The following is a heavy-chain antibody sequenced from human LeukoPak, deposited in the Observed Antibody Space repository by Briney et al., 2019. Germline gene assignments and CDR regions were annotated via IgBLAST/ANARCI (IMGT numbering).Heavy chain of an antibody. CDR1: GYTFTSYG. CDR2: ISAYNGNT. D-gene: IGHD1-1*01. J-gene: IGHJ4*02. V-gene: IGHV1-18*01. Sequence: GASVKVSCKASGYTFTSYGISWVRQAPGQGLEWMGWISAYNGNTNYAQKLQGRVTMTRNTSISTAYMELSSLRSEDTAVYYCARDDWNDDSYYDYWGQGTLVTVSS. CDR3: ARDDWNDDSYYDY.